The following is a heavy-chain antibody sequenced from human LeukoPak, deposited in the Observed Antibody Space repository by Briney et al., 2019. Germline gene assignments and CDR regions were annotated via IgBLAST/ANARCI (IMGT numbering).Heavy chain of an antibody. D-gene: IGHD3-10*01. Sequence: GGSLRLSCAASGFTFSSYWMHWVRQAPGKGLVWVSRINNDGKTTDYADSVKGRFTISRDNSKNTLYLQMNSLRAEDTAVYYCAKAPRHRGISMVRGVREDHYMDVWGKGTTVTISS. V-gene: IGHV3-74*01. CDR1: GFTFSSYW. J-gene: IGHJ6*03. CDR3: AKAPRHRGISMVRGVREDHYMDV. CDR2: INNDGKTT.